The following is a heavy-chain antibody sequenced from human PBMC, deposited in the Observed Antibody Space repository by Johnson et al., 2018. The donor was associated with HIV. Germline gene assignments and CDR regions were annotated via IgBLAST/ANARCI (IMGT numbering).Heavy chain of an antibody. Sequence: QVQLVESGGGLVQPGGSLRLSCAASGFTFSDYYMSWIRQAPGKGLEWVSYISSSGTTIYYADSVKGRFTISRYNAKNSLYLQMNSLRAEDTAVYYCASPATQQLVPVDAFDIWGQGTMVTVSS. J-gene: IGHJ3*02. V-gene: IGHV3-11*04. CDR2: ISSSGTTI. CDR1: GFTFSDYY. D-gene: IGHD6-13*01. CDR3: ASPATQQLVPVDAFDI.